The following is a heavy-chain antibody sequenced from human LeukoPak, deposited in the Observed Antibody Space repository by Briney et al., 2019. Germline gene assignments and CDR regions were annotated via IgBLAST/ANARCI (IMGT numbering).Heavy chain of an antibody. CDR1: GGSISSGGYY. V-gene: IGHV4-31*03. CDR2: IYYSGST. D-gene: IGHD2-2*01. Sequence: SQTLSLTCTVSGGSISSGGYYWSWIRQHPGKGLEWIGYIYYSGSTYYNPSLKSRVTISVDTSKNQFSLKLSSVTAADTAAYYCAREVIVVVPAASRWFDPWGQGTLVTVSS. J-gene: IGHJ5*02. CDR3: AREVIVVVPAASRWFDP.